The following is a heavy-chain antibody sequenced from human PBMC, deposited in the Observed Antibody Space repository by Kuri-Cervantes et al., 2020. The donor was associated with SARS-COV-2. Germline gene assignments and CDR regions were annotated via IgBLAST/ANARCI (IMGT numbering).Heavy chain of an antibody. V-gene: IGHV1-2*02. CDR2: INPKNSGT. J-gene: IGHJ4*02. D-gene: IGHD2-2*01. Sequence: ASVKVSCKASGYKFTDYYLHWVRQAPGQGLEWMGWINPKNSGTELAQKFQGRVTMTRDTSISTAYMELSRLRSDDTAVYYCARILQVVPASVVYYFDYWGQGTLVTVSS. CDR1: GYKFTDYY. CDR3: ARILQVVPASVVYYFDY.